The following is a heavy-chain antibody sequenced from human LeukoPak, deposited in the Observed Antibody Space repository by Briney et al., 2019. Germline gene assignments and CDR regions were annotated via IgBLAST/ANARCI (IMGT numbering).Heavy chain of an antibody. D-gene: IGHD3-3*01. CDR3: AREVVNRGTYDFWSGYYGWYNWFDP. V-gene: IGHV1-8*01. CDR2: MNPNSGNT. J-gene: IGHJ5*02. Sequence: EASVKVSCKASGYTFTSYDINWVRQATGQGLEWMGWMNPNSGNTGYAQKFQGRVTMTRNTSISTAYMELSSLRSEDTAVYYCAREVVNRGTYDFWSGYYGWYNWFDPWGQGTLVTVSS. CDR1: GYTFTSYD.